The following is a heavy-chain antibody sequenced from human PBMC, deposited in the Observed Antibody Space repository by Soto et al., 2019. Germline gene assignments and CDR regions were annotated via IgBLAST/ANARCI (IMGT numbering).Heavy chain of an antibody. CDR1: GYTFTGYY. CDR2: INPNSGGT. D-gene: IGHD2-15*01. J-gene: IGHJ6*03. CDR3: ARDSGYCSGGSCYPRSYYYYMDV. Sequence: ASVKVSCKASGYTFTGYYMHWVRQAPGQGLEWMGWINPNSGGTNYAQKFQGWVTMTRDTSISTAYMELSRLRSDDTAVYYCARDSGYCSGGSCYPRSYYYYMDVWGKGTTVTVSS. V-gene: IGHV1-2*04.